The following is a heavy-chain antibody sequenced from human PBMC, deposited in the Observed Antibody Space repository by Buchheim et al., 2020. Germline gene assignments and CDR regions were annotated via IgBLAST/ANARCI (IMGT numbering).Heavy chain of an antibody. CDR2: IWYDGSNK. CDR3: ARGGCSGGSCYYFDY. J-gene: IGHJ4*02. CDR1: GFTFSSYG. D-gene: IGHD2-15*01. V-gene: IGHV3-33*01. Sequence: QVQLVESGGGVVQPGRSLRLSCAASGFTFSSYGMHWVRQAPGKGLEWVAVIWYDGSNKYYADSVKGRFTISRDNSKKQLYLQMNSLRAEDTAVYYCARGGCSGGSCYYFDYWGQGTL.